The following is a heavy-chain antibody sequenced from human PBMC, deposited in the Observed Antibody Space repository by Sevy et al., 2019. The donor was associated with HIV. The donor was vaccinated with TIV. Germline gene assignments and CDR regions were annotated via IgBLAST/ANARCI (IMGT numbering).Heavy chain of an antibody. V-gene: IGHV3-33*03. J-gene: IGHJ6*02. CDR3: AKDFTGYNGMDV. Sequence: GGSLRLSCAASGFTFSTYGMHWVRQAPGKGLEWVAVIWFDGSNTYYADSVKGRFTISRDNSDNILYLHMNSLRSEDTAVYYCAKDFTGYNGMDVWGQGTMVTVSS. CDR2: IWFDGSNT. D-gene: IGHD3-9*01. CDR1: GFTFSTYG.